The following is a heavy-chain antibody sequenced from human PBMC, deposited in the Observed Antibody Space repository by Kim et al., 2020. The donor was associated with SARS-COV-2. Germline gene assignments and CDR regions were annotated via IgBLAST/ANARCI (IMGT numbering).Heavy chain of an antibody. V-gene: IGHV3-33*06. Sequence: SVKGPFTISRDNSKNTLYLQMNSLRAEDTAVYYCAKDYGTAMVRTATPDYWGQGTLVTVSS. J-gene: IGHJ4*02. CDR3: AKDYGTAMVRTATPDY. D-gene: IGHD5-18*01.